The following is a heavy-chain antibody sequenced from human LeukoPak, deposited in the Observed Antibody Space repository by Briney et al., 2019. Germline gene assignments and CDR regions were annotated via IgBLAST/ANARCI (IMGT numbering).Heavy chain of an antibody. V-gene: IGHV4-61*05. Sequence: SETLSLTCTVSGGSISSSRSYWGWIRQPPGKGLEWIGYIYFTGSTNYNPSLKSRVTISVDTSKNQFSLKLRSVTAADTAVYYCSRSVRDIVMWYYFDYWGQGTLVTVSS. J-gene: IGHJ4*02. CDR2: IYFTGST. D-gene: IGHD2-15*01. CDR1: GGSISSSRSY. CDR3: SRSVRDIVMWYYFDY.